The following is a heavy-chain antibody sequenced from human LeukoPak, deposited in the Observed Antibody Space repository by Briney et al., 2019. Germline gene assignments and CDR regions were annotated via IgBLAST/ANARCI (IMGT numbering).Heavy chain of an antibody. Sequence: SETLSLTCTVSGGSVSSGDYYWSWIRQPPGKGLEWIGYIYYSGSTNYNPSLKSRATMSLDTSKNQFSLKLRSVTAADTAVYYCARDLSGSSSFGYWGQGTLVTVSS. CDR3: ARDLSGSSSFGY. J-gene: IGHJ4*02. D-gene: IGHD6-6*01. CDR1: GGSVSSGDYY. CDR2: IYYSGST. V-gene: IGHV4-61*08.